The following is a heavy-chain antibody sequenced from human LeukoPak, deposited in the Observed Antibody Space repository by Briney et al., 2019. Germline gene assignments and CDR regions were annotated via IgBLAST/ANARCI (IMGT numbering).Heavy chain of an antibody. CDR1: EFSVGSNY. Sequence: GGSLRLSCAASEFSVGSNYMTWVRQAPGKGLEWVSLIYSGGSTYYADSVKGRFTISRDNSKNTLYLQLNSLRAEDTAVYYCARRAGAYSHPYDYWGQGTLVTVSS. V-gene: IGHV3-66*04. CDR3: ARRAGAYSHPYDY. J-gene: IGHJ4*02. CDR2: IYSGGST. D-gene: IGHD4/OR15-4a*01.